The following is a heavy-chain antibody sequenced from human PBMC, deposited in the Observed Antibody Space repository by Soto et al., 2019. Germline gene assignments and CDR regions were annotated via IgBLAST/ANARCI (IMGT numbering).Heavy chain of an antibody. J-gene: IGHJ4*02. CDR2: ISGSGGST. CDR1: GFTFSSYA. D-gene: IGHD3-22*01. Sequence: EVQLLESGGGLVQPGGSLRLSCAASGFTFSSYAMSWVRQTPGKGLEWVSAISGSGGSTYYADSVKGRFTISRDNSKNTLYLQMNSLRAEDTAVYYCAKTLYYYDSSGYQWGQGTLVTVSS. CDR3: AKTLYYYDSSGYQ. V-gene: IGHV3-23*01.